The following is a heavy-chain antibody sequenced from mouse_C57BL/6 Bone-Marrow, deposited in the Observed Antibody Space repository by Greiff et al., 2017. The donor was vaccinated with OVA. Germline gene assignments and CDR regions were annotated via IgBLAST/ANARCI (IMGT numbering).Heavy chain of an antibody. V-gene: IGHV1-56*01. J-gene: IGHJ3*01. CDR1: GYTFTSHW. CDR2: IFPGRGRT. Sequence: VQLQQSGPELVRPGASVKISCKAPGYTFTSHWMQWVRQRPGQGLEWIGEIFPGRGRTYYNEKFKSKATLTVDTSSSTAYMQISSLTSEDSAVYFCARGLLDPPWFAYWGQGTLVTVSA. CDR3: ARGLLDPPWFAY.